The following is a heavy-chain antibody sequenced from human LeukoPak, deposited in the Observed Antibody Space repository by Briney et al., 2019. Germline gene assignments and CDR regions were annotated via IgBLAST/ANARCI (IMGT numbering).Heavy chain of an antibody. J-gene: IGHJ4*02. CDR2: ISSSSSYT. CDR3: ARDGGGLDKYTPDY. CDR1: GFTFSDYY. Sequence: GGSLRLSCAASGFTFSDYYMSWIRQAPGKGLEWGSYISSSSSYTNYADSVKGRFTISRDNAKKSLYLQMNSLRADDTAVYYCARDGGGLDKYTPDYWGQGTLVTVSS. D-gene: IGHD3-16*01. V-gene: IGHV3-11*05.